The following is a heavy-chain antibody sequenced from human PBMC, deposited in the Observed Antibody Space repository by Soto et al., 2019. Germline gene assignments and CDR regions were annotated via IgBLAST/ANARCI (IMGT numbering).Heavy chain of an antibody. CDR1: GGTFSSYA. CDR2: IIPIFGTA. D-gene: IGHD3-22*01. J-gene: IGHJ4*02. CDR3: ARGFQTAYDSIGYYLPDY. V-gene: IGHV1-69*06. Sequence: QVQLVQSGAEVKKPGSSVKVSCKASGGTFSSYAISWVRQAPGQGLEWMGGIIPIFGTANYAQKFQGRVTITADKSTSTAYMELSSLRSEDTAVYYCARGFQTAYDSIGYYLPDYWGQGTLVTVSS.